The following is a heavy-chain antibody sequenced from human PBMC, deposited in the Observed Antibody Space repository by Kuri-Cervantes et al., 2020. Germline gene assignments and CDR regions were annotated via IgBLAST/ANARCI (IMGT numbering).Heavy chain of an antibody. J-gene: IGHJ4*02. D-gene: IGHD6-13*01. Sequence: GGSLRLSCAASGFTFNSYAMHWVRQAPGRGLEWVAVISYDGSNKYYADSVKGRFTISRDNSKNMLYLQMNSLRAEDTAVYYCARDGGSTSWYLFEYWGQGTLVTVSS. CDR2: ISYDGSNK. V-gene: IGHV3-30*07. CDR1: GFTFNSYA. CDR3: ARDGGSTSWYLFEY.